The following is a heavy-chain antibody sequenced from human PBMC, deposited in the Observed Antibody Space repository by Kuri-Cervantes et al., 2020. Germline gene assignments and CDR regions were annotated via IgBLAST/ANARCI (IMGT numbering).Heavy chain of an antibody. CDR3: ARDQDYDILTGYYL. J-gene: IGHJ4*02. CDR2: ISYDGSNK. Sequence: ARSLRPSCAASGFTLSSYATHWVRQAPGKELEWVAVISYDGSNKYYADSVKGRFTISRDNSKNTLYLQMNSLRAEDTAVYYCARDQDYDILTGYYLWGQGTLVTVST. D-gene: IGHD3-9*01. CDR1: GFTLSSYA. V-gene: IGHV3-30-3*01.